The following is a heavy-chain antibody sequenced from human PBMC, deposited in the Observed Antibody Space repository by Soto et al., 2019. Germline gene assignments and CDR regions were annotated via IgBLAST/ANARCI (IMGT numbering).Heavy chain of an antibody. CDR2: IYSGGST. CDR1: GFTFSSYA. J-gene: IGHJ3*02. D-gene: IGHD4-17*01. V-gene: IGHV3-66*01. Sequence: GGSLRLSCAASGFTFSSYAMSWVRQAPGKGLEWVSVIYSGGSTYYADSVKGRFTISRDNSKNTLYLQMNSLRAEDTAVYYCARFGAATVAFDIWGQGTMVTVSS. CDR3: ARFGAATVAFDI.